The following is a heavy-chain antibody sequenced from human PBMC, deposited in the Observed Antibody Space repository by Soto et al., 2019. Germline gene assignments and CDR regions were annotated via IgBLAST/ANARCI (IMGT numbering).Heavy chain of an antibody. V-gene: IGHV4-31*03. CDR3: ARDLGYYDSSGYPFGAFDI. J-gene: IGHJ3*02. D-gene: IGHD3-22*01. Sequence: SETLSLTCTVSGGSISSGGNYWSWIRQHPGKGLEWIGYIYYSGSTYYNPSLKSRVTISVDTSKNQFSLKLSSVTAADTAVYYCARDLGYYDSSGYPFGAFDIWGQGTMVTVSS. CDR2: IYYSGST. CDR1: GGSISSGGNY.